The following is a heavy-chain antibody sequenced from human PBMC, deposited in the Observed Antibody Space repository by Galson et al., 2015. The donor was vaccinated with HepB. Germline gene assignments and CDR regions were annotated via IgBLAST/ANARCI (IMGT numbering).Heavy chain of an antibody. Sequence: SLRLSCAASGFTFSSYSMNWVRQAPGKGLEWVSSISSSSSYIYYADSVKGRFTIPRDNSKNTLYLQMNSLRAEDTAVYYCARGLDYYDSSGYYLPYYFDYWGQGTLVTVSS. J-gene: IGHJ4*02. V-gene: IGHV3-21*01. D-gene: IGHD3-22*01. CDR1: GFTFSSYS. CDR3: ARGLDYYDSSGYYLPYYFDY. CDR2: ISSSSSYI.